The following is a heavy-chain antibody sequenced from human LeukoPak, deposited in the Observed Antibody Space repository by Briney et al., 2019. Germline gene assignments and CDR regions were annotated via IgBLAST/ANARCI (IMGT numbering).Heavy chain of an antibody. CDR1: GGSFSGYD. V-gene: IGHV4-34*01. CDR2: INGSGSN. D-gene: IGHD2-2*01. CDR3: ARGPNYCSSSSCPRDYYYYMDV. J-gene: IGHJ6*03. Sequence: PSETLSLTCAVYGGSFSGYDWSWIRQPPGKGLEWVWEINGSGSNNYNPSLESRVTISVDTSKNQFSLKLSSVTAADTAVYYCARGPNYCSSSSCPRDYYYYMDVWGEGTTVTVSS.